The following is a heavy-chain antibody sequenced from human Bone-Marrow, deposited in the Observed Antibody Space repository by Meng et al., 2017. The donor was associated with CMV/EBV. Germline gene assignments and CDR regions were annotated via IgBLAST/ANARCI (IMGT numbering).Heavy chain of an antibody. V-gene: IGHV1-69*05. D-gene: IGHD3-22*01. CDR3: ARAYHSYDSSGYYYPFDY. Sequence: TFRRYAISWVRQAPGQGLEWMGGIIPIFGTANYAQKFQGRVTITTDESTSTAYMELSSLRSEDTAVYYCARAYHSYDSSGYYYPFDYWGQGTLVTVSS. CDR1: TFRRYA. CDR2: IIPIFGTA. J-gene: IGHJ4*02.